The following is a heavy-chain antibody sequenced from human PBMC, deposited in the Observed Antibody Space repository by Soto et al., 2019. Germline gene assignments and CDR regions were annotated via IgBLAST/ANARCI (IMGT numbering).Heavy chain of an antibody. CDR1: GFTFSSYG. V-gene: IGHV3-30*18. CDR2: ISYDGSNK. Sequence: QVQLVESGGGVVQPGRSLRLSCAASGFTFSSYGMHWVRKAPGKGLEWVAVISYDGSNKYYADSVKGRFTISRDNSKNTLSLQMNRLRAEDTAVYYCGKDRWSSTSCSLSYYYGMDVWCQGTTVTVSS. J-gene: IGHJ6*02. CDR3: GKDRWSSTSCSLSYYYGMDV. D-gene: IGHD2-2*01.